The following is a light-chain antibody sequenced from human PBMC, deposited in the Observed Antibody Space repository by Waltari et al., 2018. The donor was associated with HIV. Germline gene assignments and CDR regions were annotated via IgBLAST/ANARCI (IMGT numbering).Light chain of an antibody. CDR1: QSVLYSSNNKNY. V-gene: IGKV4-1*01. CDR3: QQHYSSPWT. J-gene: IGKJ1*01. Sequence: DIVMTQSPDSLAVSLGERATINCKSSQSVLYSSNNKNYLAWYQQKPGQPPELLIYWASTRESGVPDRFSGSGSATDFTLTISSLQAEDVAVYYCQQHYSSPWTFGQGTKVEIK. CDR2: WAS.